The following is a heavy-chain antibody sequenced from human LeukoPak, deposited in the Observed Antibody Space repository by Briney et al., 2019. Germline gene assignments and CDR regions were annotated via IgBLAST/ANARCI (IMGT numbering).Heavy chain of an antibody. Sequence: PSETLSLTCAVYGGSFSGYYWSWIRQPPGKGLEWIGEINHSGSTNYNPFLKSRVTISVDTSKSQFSLKLSSVTAADTAVYYCARGLAVAGTGYYGMDVWGQGTTVTVSS. D-gene: IGHD6-19*01. CDR3: ARGLAVAGTGYYGMDV. J-gene: IGHJ6*02. V-gene: IGHV4-34*01. CDR2: INHSGST. CDR1: GGSFSGYY.